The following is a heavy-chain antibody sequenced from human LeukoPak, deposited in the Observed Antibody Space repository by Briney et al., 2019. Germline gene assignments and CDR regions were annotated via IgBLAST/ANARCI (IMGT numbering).Heavy chain of an antibody. CDR3: AREGYSSSYYYMDV. D-gene: IGHD6-6*01. V-gene: IGHV3-30*02. CDR2: IRYDGSNK. Sequence: PGGSLRLSCAASGFTFSSYGMHWVRQAPGKGLGWVAFIRYDGSNKYYADSVKGRFTISRDNSKNTLYVQMNSLRAEDTALYYCAREGYSSSYYYMDVWGKGTTVTVSS. CDR1: GFTFSSYG. J-gene: IGHJ6*03.